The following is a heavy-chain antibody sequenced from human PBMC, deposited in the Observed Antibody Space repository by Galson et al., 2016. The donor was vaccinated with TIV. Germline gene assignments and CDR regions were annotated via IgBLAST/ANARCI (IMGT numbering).Heavy chain of an antibody. CDR3: ARERRYCGNECYLYYYYGMDV. D-gene: IGHD2-21*01. V-gene: IGHV3-66*01. CDR1: GFTVSDNY. J-gene: IGHJ6*02. Sequence: SLRLSCAASGFTVSDNYMTWVRRAPGKGLEWVSMIYTGGNSYYADSVKACFTISRDNSKNTLYLQMNRLRVEDTAVYYCARERRYCGNECYLYYYYGMDVWGPGTTVTVSS. CDR2: IYTGGNS.